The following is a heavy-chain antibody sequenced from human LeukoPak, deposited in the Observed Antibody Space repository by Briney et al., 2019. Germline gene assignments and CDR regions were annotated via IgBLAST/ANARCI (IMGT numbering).Heavy chain of an antibody. CDR2: IYYSGSA. V-gene: IGHV4-39*07. J-gene: IGHJ4*02. Sequence: PSETLSLTCTVSGGSISSSSYYWGWIRQPPGKGLEWIGSIYYSGSAYYNPSLKSRVTISVDTSKNQFSLKLSSVTAADTAVYYCASFKDTNFDYWGQGTLVTVSS. CDR3: ASFKDTNFDY. CDR1: GGSISSSSYY.